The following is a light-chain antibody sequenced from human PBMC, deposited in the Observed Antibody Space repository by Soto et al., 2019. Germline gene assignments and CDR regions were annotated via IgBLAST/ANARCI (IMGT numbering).Light chain of an antibody. J-gene: IGKJ2*01. Sequence: ETVMTQSPATLSVSPGERATLSCRASQSVDTKLAWYHHKPAQPPTLLLYRASTRATGNPARFSGSGSGTAFTLTISSMRSEVFAVYFCQQYNNWYTYGQGTKLEIK. V-gene: IGKV3-15*01. CDR3: QQYNNWYT. CDR2: RAS. CDR1: QSVDTK.